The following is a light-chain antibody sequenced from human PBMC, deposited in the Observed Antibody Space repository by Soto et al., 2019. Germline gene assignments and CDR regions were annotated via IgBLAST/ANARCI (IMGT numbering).Light chain of an antibody. CDR3: QQYHSFWT. Sequence: DIQMTQSPSSVSASIGDTVTITCRASQDISTLLAWYQQKPGKAPKLLIYGASSLQSGVPSRFSGSGSGTDFTLTISSLQPDDYATYYCQQYHSFWTFGQGTKVDIK. V-gene: IGKV1D-16*01. J-gene: IGKJ1*01. CDR2: GAS. CDR1: QDISTL.